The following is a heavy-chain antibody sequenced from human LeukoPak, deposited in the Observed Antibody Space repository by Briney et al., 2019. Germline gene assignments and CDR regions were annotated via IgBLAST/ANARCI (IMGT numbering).Heavy chain of an antibody. CDR1: GFTFSSYG. V-gene: IGHV3-30*02. CDR2: IRYDGSNK. Sequence: GGSLRLSCAASGFTFSSYGMHWVRQAPGKGLEWVAFIRYDGSNKYYADSVKGRFTISRDNSKNTLYLQMNSLRAEDTAVYYCTKDPYRLLSFDYWGQGTLVTVSS. J-gene: IGHJ4*02. CDR3: TKDPYRLLSFDY. D-gene: IGHD2-2*01.